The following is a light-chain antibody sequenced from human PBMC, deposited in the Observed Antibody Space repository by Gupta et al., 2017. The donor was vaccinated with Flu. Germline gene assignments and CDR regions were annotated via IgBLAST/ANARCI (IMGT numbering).Light chain of an antibody. J-gene: IGKJ2*02. CDR1: QSLVYKNGITY. V-gene: IGKV2-30*01. Sequence: DVVMTQSPLSLPVTLGQPASISCRSSQSLVYKNGITYLNWFQQRPGQSPRRLIYEVSNRDSGVTDRFSGSGAGNDFTLKSSRGEAEDGGVYYCMRGTHPWTFGQGTXLEI. CDR2: EVS. CDR3: MRGTHPWT.